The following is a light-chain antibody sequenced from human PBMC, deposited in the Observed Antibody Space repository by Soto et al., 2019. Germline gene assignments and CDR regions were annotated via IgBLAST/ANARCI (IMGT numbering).Light chain of an antibody. J-gene: IGKJ4*01. CDR1: QSVSRF. Sequence: EPVLPQSPATLSLSPGARATLSCRASQSVSRFFAWYQQKPGQAPRLLIYRVSNRATGVPARFSGSGSGTDFTLSISSLEPEDSGVYYCQQRFTWPLTFGGGTKVEIK. CDR2: RVS. CDR3: QQRFTWPLT. V-gene: IGKV3-11*01.